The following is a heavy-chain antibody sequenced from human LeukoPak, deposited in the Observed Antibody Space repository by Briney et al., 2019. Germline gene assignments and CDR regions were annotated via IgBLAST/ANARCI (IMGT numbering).Heavy chain of an antibody. Sequence: ASVKVSCKASGYTFTSYGISWVRQAPGQGLEWMGWISAYNGNTNYAQKFQGRVTISADESTGTVYMELRSLRSEDTAVYYCARDPDSWGQGTLVTVSP. J-gene: IGHJ4*02. V-gene: IGHV1-18*01. CDR1: GYTFTSYG. CDR2: ISAYNGNT. CDR3: ARDPDS.